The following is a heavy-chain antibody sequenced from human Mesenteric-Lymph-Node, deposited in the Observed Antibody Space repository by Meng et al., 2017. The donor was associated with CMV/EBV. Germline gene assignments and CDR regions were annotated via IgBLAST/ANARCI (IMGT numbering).Heavy chain of an antibody. CDR3: ARDGDYYDSSGYNPFDY. D-gene: IGHD3-22*01. V-gene: IGHV4-39*07. J-gene: IGHJ4*02. CDR2: IYYSGST. CDR1: GGSISSSSYY. Sequence: QLQLQASGPGLVEPSETLSLTCTVSGGSISSSSYYWGWIRQPPGKGLEWIGSIYYSGSTYYNPSLKSRVTISVDTSKNQFSLKLSSVTAADTAVYYYARDGDYYDSSGYNPFDYWGQGTLVTVSS.